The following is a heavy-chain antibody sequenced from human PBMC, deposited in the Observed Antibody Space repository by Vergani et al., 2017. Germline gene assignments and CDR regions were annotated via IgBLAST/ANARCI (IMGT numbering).Heavy chain of an antibody. Sequence: QVQLQESGPGLVKPSQTLSLTCTVPGGSINSHNYYWSWIRPPAGKGLEWMGRIHTSGSTNYNPPFKTRVTMSEDTSKNQFSLNVTSVTAADTAVYFCARGSCLGGCGYMPLFDDWGQGILVTVSS. D-gene: IGHD2-15*01. J-gene: IGHJ4*02. CDR2: IHTSGST. V-gene: IGHV4-61*02. CDR1: GGSINSHNYY. CDR3: ARGSCLGGCGYMPLFDD.